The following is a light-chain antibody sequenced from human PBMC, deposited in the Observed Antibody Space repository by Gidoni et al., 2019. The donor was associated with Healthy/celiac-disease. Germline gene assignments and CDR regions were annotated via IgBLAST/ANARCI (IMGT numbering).Light chain of an antibody. CDR2: LGS. V-gene: IGKV2-28*01. CDR3: MQDLQTPYT. Sequence: DIVMTQSPLSLPVTPGEPASISCRSSQSLLHSNGYNYLDWYLQKPGQSPQLLIYLGSNRASGVPDRFSSSGSGTDFTLKISRVEAEDVGVYYCMQDLQTPYTFGQGTKLEIK. J-gene: IGKJ2*01. CDR1: QSLLHSNGYNY.